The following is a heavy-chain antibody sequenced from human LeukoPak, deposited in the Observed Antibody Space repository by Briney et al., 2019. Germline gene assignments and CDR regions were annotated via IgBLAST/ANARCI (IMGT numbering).Heavy chain of an antibody. CDR1: GYTFTGYY. J-gene: IGHJ5*02. Sequence: ASLKVSCKASGYTFTGYYMHWVRQAPGQGLEWMGWINPNSGGTNYAQKFQGRVTMTRDTSISTAYMELSRLRSDDTAVYYCARASGGSHNWFDPRGQGTLVTVSS. CDR2: INPNSGGT. V-gene: IGHV1-2*02. D-gene: IGHD1-26*01. CDR3: ARASGGSHNWFDP.